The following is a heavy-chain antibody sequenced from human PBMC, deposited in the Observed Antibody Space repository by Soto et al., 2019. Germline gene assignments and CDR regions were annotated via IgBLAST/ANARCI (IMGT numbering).Heavy chain of an antibody. CDR1: GFTFSSYA. CDR3: AKCTIFGVVIYGMDV. J-gene: IGHJ6*02. Sequence: PGGSLRLSCAASGFTFSSYAMSWVRQAPGKGLEWVSAISGSGGSTYYADSVKGRFTISRDNSKNTLYLQMNSLRAEDTAVYYCAKCTIFGVVIYGMDVWGQGTTVTVSS. CDR2: ISGSGGST. D-gene: IGHD3-3*01. V-gene: IGHV3-23*01.